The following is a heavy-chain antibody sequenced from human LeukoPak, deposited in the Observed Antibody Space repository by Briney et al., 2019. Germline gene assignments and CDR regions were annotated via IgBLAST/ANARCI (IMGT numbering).Heavy chain of an antibody. CDR1: GYRFTSYC. CDR2: IYPGDSDT. D-gene: IGHD1-1*01. V-gene: IGHV5-51*01. J-gene: IGHJ6*02. CDR3: ARLPTGTTHDYYGMDV. Sequence: GESLKISCKGSGYRFTSYCIGWVRQMPGKGLEWMGSIYPGDSDTRYSPSFQGQVTISAHKSISTAYLQWSSMKASHTAMYYCARLPTGTTHDYYGMDVWGQGTTVTVSS.